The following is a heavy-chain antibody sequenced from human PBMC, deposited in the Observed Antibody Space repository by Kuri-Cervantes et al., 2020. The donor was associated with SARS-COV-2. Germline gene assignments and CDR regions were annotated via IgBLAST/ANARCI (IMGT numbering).Heavy chain of an antibody. Sequence: SETLSLTCTVSGYSISSGYYWGWIRQPPGKGLEWIGSIYHSGGTYYNPSLKSRVTISVDTSKNQFSLKLSSVTAADTAVYYCAREGGSRYHDAFDIWGQGTMVTVSS. CDR2: IYHSGGT. J-gene: IGHJ3*02. D-gene: IGHD2-15*01. CDR3: AREGGSRYHDAFDI. CDR1: GYSISSGYY. V-gene: IGHV4-38-2*02.